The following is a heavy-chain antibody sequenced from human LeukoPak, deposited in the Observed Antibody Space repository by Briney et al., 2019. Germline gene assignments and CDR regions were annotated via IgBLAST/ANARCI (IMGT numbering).Heavy chain of an antibody. Sequence: SETLSLTCTVSGGSINTYYWTWIRQPPGKGLEWIGYIHYSGSTSHNPSLKSRVTISLDTSKNQFSLKLNSVTAADTAVYFCARVGPGSYVGHWGQGTLVTVSS. CDR1: GGSINTYY. CDR2: IHYSGST. V-gene: IGHV4-59*01. J-gene: IGHJ4*02. CDR3: ARVGPGSYVGH. D-gene: IGHD3-10*01.